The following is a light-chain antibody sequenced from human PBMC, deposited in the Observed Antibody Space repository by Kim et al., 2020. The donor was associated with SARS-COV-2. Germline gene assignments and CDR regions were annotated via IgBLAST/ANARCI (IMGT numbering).Light chain of an antibody. V-gene: IGLV3-21*04. Sequence: APGRTARINCGGDDMGRRRVHWEQRRRGQAPERLMYRDDDRASGIPERVSGSNSGNTGTRTITRVEAGDEADYCCQVWDSLSDQWVFGGGTQLTVL. J-gene: IGLJ3*02. CDR3: QVWDSLSDQWV. CDR2: RDD. CDR1: DMGRRR.